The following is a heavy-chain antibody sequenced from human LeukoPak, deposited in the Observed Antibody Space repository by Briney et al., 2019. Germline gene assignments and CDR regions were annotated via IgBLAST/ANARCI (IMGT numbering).Heavy chain of an antibody. Sequence: GGSLRLSCAASGFTFSSYWMHWVRQAPGKGLVWVSRINSDGSSTSYADSVKGRFTISRDNARNTLYLQMNSLRAEDTAVYYCARAGGSGSYYYYYYYYMDVWGKGTTVTVS. CDR1: GFTFSSYW. J-gene: IGHJ6*03. V-gene: IGHV3-74*01. CDR3: ARAGGSGSYYYYYYYYMDV. D-gene: IGHD3-10*01. CDR2: INSDGSST.